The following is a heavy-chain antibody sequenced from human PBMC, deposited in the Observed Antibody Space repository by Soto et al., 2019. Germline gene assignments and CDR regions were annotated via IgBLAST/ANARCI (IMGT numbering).Heavy chain of an antibody. CDR3: ARQRRDASDGCFLCPMDV. CDR1: GSPVSTYW. J-gene: IGHJ6*02. V-gene: IGHV5-51*01. Sequence: GESLKISCHSSGSPVSTYWVAWVRQTPGKALEWMGLIYPDDSDTRYNPSFRGQVTISAEKSTSTVFLHRRSLKASDTATYYCARQRRDASDGCFLCPMDVWGQGTTVTVSS. D-gene: IGHD2-2*01. CDR2: IYPDDSDT.